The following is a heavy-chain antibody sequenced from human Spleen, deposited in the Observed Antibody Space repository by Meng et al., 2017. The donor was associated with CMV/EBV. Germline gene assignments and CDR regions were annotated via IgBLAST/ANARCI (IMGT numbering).Heavy chain of an antibody. CDR2: IYSGGST. CDR3: ARGRGYSSYYFDY. V-gene: IGHV3-53*01. D-gene: IGHD5-18*01. J-gene: IGHJ4*02. CDR1: GFTFSSYA. Sequence: SCAASGFTFSSYAMSWVRQAPGKGLEWVSVIYSGGSTYYADSVKGRFTISRDNSKNTLYLQMNSLRAEDTAVYYCARGRGYSSYYFDYWGQGTLVTVSS.